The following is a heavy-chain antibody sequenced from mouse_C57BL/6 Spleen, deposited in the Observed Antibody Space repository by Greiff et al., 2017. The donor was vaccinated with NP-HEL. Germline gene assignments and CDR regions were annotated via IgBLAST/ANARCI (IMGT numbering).Heavy chain of an antibody. CDR2: IDPSDSYT. CDR3: AISVYYGNYVGFAY. Sequence: QVQLQQPGAELVKPGASVKLSCKASGYTFTSYWMQWVKQRPGQGLEWIGEIDPSDSYTNYNQKFKGKATLTVDTSSSTAYMQLSSLTSEDSAVYYCAISVYYGNYVGFAYWGQGTLVTVSA. CDR1: GYTFTSYW. D-gene: IGHD2-1*01. V-gene: IGHV1-50*01. J-gene: IGHJ3*01.